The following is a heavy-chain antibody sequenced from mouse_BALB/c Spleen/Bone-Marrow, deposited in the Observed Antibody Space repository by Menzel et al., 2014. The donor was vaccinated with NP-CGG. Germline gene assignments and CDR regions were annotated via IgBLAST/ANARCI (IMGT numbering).Heavy chain of an antibody. CDR1: GFDFSRYW. Sequence: EVQGVESGGGLVQPGRSLKLSCAASGFDFSRYWMSWVRQAPGKGLEWIGEINPDSSTLNYTPSLKDKFIISRDNAKNTLYLQRNRVISEDTALYYCAGPVYRYDPPAYWGQGTTLTVSS. CDR3: AGPVYRYDPPAY. CDR2: INPDSSTL. J-gene: IGHJ2*01. D-gene: IGHD2-14*01. V-gene: IGHV4-1*02.